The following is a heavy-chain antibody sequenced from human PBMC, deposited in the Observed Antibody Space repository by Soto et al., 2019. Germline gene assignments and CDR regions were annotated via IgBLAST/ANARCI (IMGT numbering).Heavy chain of an antibody. J-gene: IGHJ6*01. CDR3: ARQRSIPVAPSSRGMEV. CDR1: GYSFRNNW. CDR2: IDLSDSYT. Sequence: GESLKISCKVSGYSFRNNWITWLRQMPGEVLEWMGRIDLSDSYTNYSPSFQGHVTISADKSISTAYLQWSSLKASDTAMYYCARQRSIPVAPSSRGMEVWGQGTMVMVSS. D-gene: IGHD6-19*01. V-gene: IGHV5-10-1*01.